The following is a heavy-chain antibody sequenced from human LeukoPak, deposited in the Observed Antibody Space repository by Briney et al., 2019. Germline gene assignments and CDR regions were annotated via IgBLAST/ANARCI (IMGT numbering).Heavy chain of an antibody. CDR1: GYTFTSYA. Sequence: ASVKVSCKASGYTFTSYAMNWVRQAPGQGLEWMGWINTNTGNPTYAQGFTGRFVFSLDTSVSTAYLQIGSLKAEDTAVYYCARDEGYCSSTSCFLEDYWGQGTLVTVSS. D-gene: IGHD2-2*01. V-gene: IGHV7-4-1*01. J-gene: IGHJ4*02. CDR2: INTNTGNP. CDR3: ARDEGYCSSTSCFLEDY.